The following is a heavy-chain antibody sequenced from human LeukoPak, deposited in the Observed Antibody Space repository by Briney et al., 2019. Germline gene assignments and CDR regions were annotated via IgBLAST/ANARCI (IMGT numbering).Heavy chain of an antibody. Sequence: PGGSLRLSCAAPGFTFSSYAMSWVRQAPGKGLEWVSAISGSGGSTYYADSVEGRFTIFRDNSKNTLYLQMNSLRAEDTAVYYCAKDLGRTGTTSNYWGQGTLVTVSS. V-gene: IGHV3-23*01. D-gene: IGHD1-1*01. CDR1: GFTFSSYA. CDR3: AKDLGRTGTTSNY. CDR2: ISGSGGST. J-gene: IGHJ4*02.